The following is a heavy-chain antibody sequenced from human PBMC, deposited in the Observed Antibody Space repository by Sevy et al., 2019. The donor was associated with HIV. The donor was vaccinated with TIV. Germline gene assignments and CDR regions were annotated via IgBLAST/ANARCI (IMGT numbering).Heavy chain of an antibody. V-gene: IGHV4-31*03. D-gene: IGHD6-19*01. J-gene: IGHJ6*02. CDR1: GGSISSHSYY. CDR3: ARDHGYSNGWFPYYYYYGMDV. Sequence: SETLSLTCSVSGGSISSHSYYWTWIRQHPGKGLEWIGYIHYSGRTYYNPSLKSRVTISLDTSKNQFSLRQRSVTAADTAVYYCARDHGYSNGWFPYYYYYGMDVWGPWTTVTDSS. CDR2: IHYSGRT.